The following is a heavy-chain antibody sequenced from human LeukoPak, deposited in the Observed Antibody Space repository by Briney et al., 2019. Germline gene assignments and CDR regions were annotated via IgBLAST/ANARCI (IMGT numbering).Heavy chain of an antibody. J-gene: IGHJ4*02. CDR3: ARQTSYDSSGYYRNPFDY. CDR1: GYSFTSYW. CDR2: IYPGDSDT. Sequence: GEPLKISCKGSGYSFTSYWIGWVRQMPGKGLEWMGIIYPGDSDTRYSPSFQGQVTISADKSISTAYLQWSSLKASDTAMYYCARQTSYDSSGYYRNPFDYWGQGTLVTVSS. V-gene: IGHV5-51*01. D-gene: IGHD3-22*01.